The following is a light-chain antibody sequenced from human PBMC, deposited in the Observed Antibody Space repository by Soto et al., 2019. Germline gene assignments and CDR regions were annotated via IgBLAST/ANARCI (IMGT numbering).Light chain of an antibody. J-gene: IGLJ2*01. Sequence: QSALTQPASVSGSPGQPITISCTGTSSDVGGYNYVSWYQRHPGKAPKLMIYEVSNRPSGVSNRFSGSKSGNTASLTISGLQAEDEADYYCSSYTSSSTLLVFGGGTKVTVL. CDR2: EVS. CDR1: SSDVGGYNY. V-gene: IGLV2-14*01. CDR3: SSYTSSSTLLV.